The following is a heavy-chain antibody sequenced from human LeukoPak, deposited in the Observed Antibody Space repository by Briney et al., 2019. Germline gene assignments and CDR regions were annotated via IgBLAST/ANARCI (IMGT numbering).Heavy chain of an antibody. V-gene: IGHV3-21*01. CDR1: GFTFSSHS. CDR2: ISSSSSYI. CDR3: ARTDSSGYVNY. D-gene: IGHD3-22*01. J-gene: IGHJ4*02. Sequence: GGSLRLSCAASGFTFSSHSMNWVRQAPGKGLEWVSSISSSSSYIYYADSVKGRFTISRDNAKNSLYLQMNSLRAEDTAVYYCARTDSSGYVNYWGQGTLVTVSS.